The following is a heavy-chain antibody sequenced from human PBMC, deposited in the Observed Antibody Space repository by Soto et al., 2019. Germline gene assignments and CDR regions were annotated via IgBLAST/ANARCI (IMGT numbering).Heavy chain of an antibody. CDR2: ISGYNGNT. CDR3: ARGGRFAVADTDY. CDR1: GYTITNYG. D-gene: IGHD3-3*01. V-gene: IGHV1-18*01. J-gene: IGHJ4*02. Sequence: QVQLVQSGVEVKKPGASVRVSCKASGYTITNYGITWVRQAPGQGLEWLGWISGYNGNTNYAQKFQGRVTMTTDTSTSTAYMDLTSLRYDDTAVYYCARGGRFAVADTDYWGQGTLLTLSS.